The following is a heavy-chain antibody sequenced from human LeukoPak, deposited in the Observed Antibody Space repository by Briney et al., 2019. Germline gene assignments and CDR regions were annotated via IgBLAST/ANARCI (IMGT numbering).Heavy chain of an antibody. CDR2: IYHSGST. V-gene: IGHV4-39*07. CDR3: ARGRRHYNWFDP. J-gene: IGHJ5*02. CDR1: GGSISSSSYY. Sequence: SETLSLTCTVSGGSISSSSYYWGWIRQPPGKGLEWIGYIYHSGSTYYNPSLKSRVTISVDRSKNQFSLKLSSVTAADTAVYYCARGRRHYNWFDPWGQGTLVTVSS.